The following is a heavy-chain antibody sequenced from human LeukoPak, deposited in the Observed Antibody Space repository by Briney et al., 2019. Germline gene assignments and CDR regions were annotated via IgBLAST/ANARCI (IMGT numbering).Heavy chain of an antibody. CDR2: IFHTGHT. V-gene: IGHV4-30-2*01. D-gene: IGHD3-10*01. CDR3: ARGFYGSGSQFDY. CDR1: GGSISSGDYP. J-gene: IGHJ4*02. Sequence: SQTLSLTCAVFGGSISSGDYPWSWIRQPPGTGLEWIGYIFHTGHTSYNPSLKSRVTISVDMSKNQLSLKLSSVTAADTAVYYCARGFYGSGSQFDYWGQGTLVTVSS.